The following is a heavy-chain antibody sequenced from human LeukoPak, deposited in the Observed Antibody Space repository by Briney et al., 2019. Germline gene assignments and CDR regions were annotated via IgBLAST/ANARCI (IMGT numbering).Heavy chain of an antibody. V-gene: IGHV1-69*05. J-gene: IGHJ6*03. CDR1: GYTFTNYG. Sequence: AASVKVSCKASGYTFTNYGISWVRQAPGQGLEWMGGIIPIFGTANYAQKFQGRVTITTDESTSTAYMELSSLRSEDTAVYYCARMYSSSSAEGHMDVWGKGTTVTVSS. CDR2: IIPIFGTA. CDR3: ARMYSSSSAEGHMDV. D-gene: IGHD6-6*01.